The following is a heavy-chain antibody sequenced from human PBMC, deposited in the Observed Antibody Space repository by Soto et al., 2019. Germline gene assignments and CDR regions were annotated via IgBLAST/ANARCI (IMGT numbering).Heavy chain of an antibody. J-gene: IGHJ5*02. Sequence: EVQLVESGGGLVQPGGSLRLSCAASGFTVYINYMSWVRQAPGKGLEWVAVLYTDGSTYYADSVKGRFTISRDNSKNTLSLQMNSLRAEDTALYYCARSANIYNRWFDPWGQGTLVTVSS. CDR1: GFTVYINY. D-gene: IGHD1-1*01. CDR2: LYTDGST. V-gene: IGHV3-66*01. CDR3: ARSANIYNRWFDP.